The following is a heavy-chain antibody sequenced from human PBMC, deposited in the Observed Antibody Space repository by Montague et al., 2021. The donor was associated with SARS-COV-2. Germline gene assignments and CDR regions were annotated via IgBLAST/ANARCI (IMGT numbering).Heavy chain of an antibody. CDR2: IYYSGST. Sequence: SETLSLTCTVSGGSISSSSYYWGWIRQPPGKGLEWIGSIYYSGSTYHNPSLKSRVTISADTSKNQFSLKLTSVAAADTAVYYCARLGDGVVPSPILGVGPYYSYYYMDVWGKGTTVTVSS. V-gene: IGHV4-39*07. D-gene: IGHD3-10*01. CDR3: ARLGDGVVPSPILGVGPYYSYYYMDV. CDR1: GGSISSSSYY. J-gene: IGHJ6*03.